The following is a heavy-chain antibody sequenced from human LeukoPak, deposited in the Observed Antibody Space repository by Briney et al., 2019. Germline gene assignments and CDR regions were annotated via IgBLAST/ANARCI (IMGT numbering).Heavy chain of an antibody. J-gene: IGHJ4*02. CDR3: ARGKYSSSWSFFES. Sequence: SETLSLTCTVSGASISSFYWSWIRQPPGKGVEWFGYISYSGSTNCNPSLKSRVTISVDTSKSQLSLKLNSVTAADTAVYFCARGKYSSSWSFFESWGQGTLVTVSS. V-gene: IGHV4-59*01. CDR1: GASISSFY. D-gene: IGHD6-13*01. CDR2: ISYSGST.